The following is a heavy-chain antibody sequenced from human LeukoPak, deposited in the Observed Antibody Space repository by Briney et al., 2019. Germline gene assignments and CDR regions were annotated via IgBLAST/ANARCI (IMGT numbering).Heavy chain of an antibody. CDR2: TNPNSGDT. J-gene: IGHJ5*02. CDR3: ARIIYCSSASCYHRWFDP. Sequence: ASVKVSCKASGYTFTDYYMHWVRQAPGQGLEWMGWTNPNSGDTDCAQRFQGRVTMTRDTSISTAYMELSSLTSDDTAVYYCARIIYCSSASCYHRWFDPWGQGTLVTVSS. D-gene: IGHD2-2*01. CDR1: GYTFTDYY. V-gene: IGHV1-2*02.